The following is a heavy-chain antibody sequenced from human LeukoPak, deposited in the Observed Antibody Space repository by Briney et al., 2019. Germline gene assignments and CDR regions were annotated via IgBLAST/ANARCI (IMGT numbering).Heavy chain of an antibody. CDR1: GGSISSSSYY. D-gene: IGHD3-22*01. V-gene: IGHV4-39*07. CDR3: ARDQGGDYYDSSGIDYYYYMDV. J-gene: IGHJ6*03. Sequence: SETLSLTCTVSGGSISSSSYYWGWIRQPPGKGLEWIGRIYTSGSTNYNPSLKSRVTMSVDTSKNQFSLKLSSVTAADTAVYYCARDQGGDYYDSSGIDYYYYMDVWGKGTTVTISS. CDR2: IYTSGST.